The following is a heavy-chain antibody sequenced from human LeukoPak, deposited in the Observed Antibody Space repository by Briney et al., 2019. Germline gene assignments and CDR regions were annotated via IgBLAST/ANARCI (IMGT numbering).Heavy chain of an antibody. Sequence: SETLSLTSTVSRGSINSYYWSWIRQPPGKGLEWIGYIYYSGRTNYNPSLKSRVTMAGDTSKNQFSLRLSSVSAADTAVYYCARDTAQGAFDIWGQGTMVTVCS. D-gene: IGHD5-18*01. V-gene: IGHV4-59*01. CDR3: ARDTAQGAFDI. J-gene: IGHJ3*02. CDR1: RGSINSYY. CDR2: IYYSGRT.